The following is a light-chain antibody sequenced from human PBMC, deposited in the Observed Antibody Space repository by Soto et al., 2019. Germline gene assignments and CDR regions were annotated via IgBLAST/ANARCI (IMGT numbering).Light chain of an antibody. CDR2: DDS. V-gene: IGKV1-5*01. CDR3: QQYNIYWT. CDR1: QTISHW. J-gene: IGKJ1*01. Sequence: DIHLTQSPSTLSASVGDRVTITCRASQTISHWLAWYQQRPGKAPKLLIFDDSNLENGDPSRFSGSGSGTEFTLTITGLQPDDFATYYCQQYNIYWTFGQGTKVDIK.